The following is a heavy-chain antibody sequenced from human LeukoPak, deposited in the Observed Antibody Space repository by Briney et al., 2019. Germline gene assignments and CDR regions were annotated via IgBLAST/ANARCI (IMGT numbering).Heavy chain of an antibody. CDR2: ISYDGSNK. V-gene: IGHV3-30*18. D-gene: IGHD3-22*01. CDR3: AKEGLRPKYYYDSSGYPDAFDI. Sequence: PGGSLRLSCAASGFTFSSYGMHWVRQAPGKGLEWVAVISYDGSNKYYADSAKGRFTISRDNSKNTLYLQMNSLRAEDTAVYYCAKEGLRPKYYYDSSGYPDAFDIWGQGTMVTVSS. CDR1: GFTFSSYG. J-gene: IGHJ3*02.